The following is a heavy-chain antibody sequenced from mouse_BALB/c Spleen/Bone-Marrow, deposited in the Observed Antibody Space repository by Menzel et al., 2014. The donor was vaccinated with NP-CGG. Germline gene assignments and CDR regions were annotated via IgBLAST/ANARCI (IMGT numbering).Heavy chain of an antibody. CDR1: GFNIKDTY. CDR3: ANYCYGSSLFAY. Sequence: VQLQQSGAELVKPGASVKLSCTASGFNIKDTYMHWVKQRPEQGLEWIGRIDPANGNTKYDPKFQGKATITADTSSNTAYLQLSSLTSEDTAVYYCANYCYGSSLFAYWGRGTLVTVSA. V-gene: IGHV14-3*02. D-gene: IGHD1-1*01. CDR2: IDPANGNT. J-gene: IGHJ3*01.